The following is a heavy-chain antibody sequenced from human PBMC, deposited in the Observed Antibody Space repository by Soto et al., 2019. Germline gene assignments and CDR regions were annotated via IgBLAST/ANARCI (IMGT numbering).Heavy chain of an antibody. Sequence: ASVKVSCKASGYTFTSYYMHWVRQAPGQGLEWMGIINPSGGSTSYAQKFQGRVTMTRDTSTSTVYKELSSLRSEDTAVYYCTRGLSPSNYEGSFYYGMDVWGQGTTVTVSS. D-gene: IGHD4-4*01. CDR3: TRGLSPSNYEGSFYYGMDV. V-gene: IGHV1-46*01. CDR1: GYTFTSYY. CDR2: INPSGGST. J-gene: IGHJ6*02.